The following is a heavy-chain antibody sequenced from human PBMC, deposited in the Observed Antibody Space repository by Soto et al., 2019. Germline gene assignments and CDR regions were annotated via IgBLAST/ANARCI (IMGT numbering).Heavy chain of an antibody. J-gene: IGHJ4*02. D-gene: IGHD3-9*01. CDR1: GGSFSGYY. V-gene: IGHV4-34*01. CDR2: INHSGST. Sequence: SETLSLTCAVYGGSFSGYYWSWIRQPPGKGLEWIGEINHSGSTNYNPSLKSRVTISVDTSKNQFSLKLSSVTAADTAVYYCARVLGEQRNPYFVGFDSWGQGTQVTVSS. CDR3: ARVLGEQRNPYFVGFDS.